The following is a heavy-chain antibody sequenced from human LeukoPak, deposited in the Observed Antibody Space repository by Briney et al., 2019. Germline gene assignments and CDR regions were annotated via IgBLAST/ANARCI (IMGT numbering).Heavy chain of an antibody. Sequence: HPGASLRLSCAASGFTFSSYAMSWVRQAPGKGLEWVSAISGSGGSTYYADSVKGRFTISRDNSRNTLYLQMNSLRAEDTAVYYCAKDVGATRFDYWGQGTLVTVSS. J-gene: IGHJ4*02. CDR2: ISGSGGST. CDR3: AKDVGATRFDY. D-gene: IGHD1-26*01. V-gene: IGHV3-23*01. CDR1: GFTFSSYA.